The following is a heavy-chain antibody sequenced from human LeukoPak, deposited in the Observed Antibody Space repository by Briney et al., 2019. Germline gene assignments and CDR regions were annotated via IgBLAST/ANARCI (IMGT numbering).Heavy chain of an antibody. J-gene: IGHJ3*02. V-gene: IGHV3-64D*06. CDR2: VTSDGGTT. CDR3: VKVPSGVGYCSSTSCYDAFDI. CDR1: GFTFSTYA. Sequence: GGSLRLSCSASGFTFSTYAMHWVRQAPGEELEYISGVTSDGGTTYHADSVKGRFTISRDNSKNTLYLQMSSLRAEDTAVYYCVKVPSGVGYCSSTSCYDAFDIWGQGTMVTVSS. D-gene: IGHD2-2*01.